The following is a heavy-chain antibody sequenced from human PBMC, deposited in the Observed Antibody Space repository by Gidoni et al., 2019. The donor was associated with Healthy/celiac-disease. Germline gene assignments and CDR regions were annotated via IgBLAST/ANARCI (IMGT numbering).Heavy chain of an antibody. CDR3: ARLDCSGGSCYLYYFDH. D-gene: IGHD2-15*01. CDR1: GYSFTSYW. V-gene: IGHV5-51*01. J-gene: IGHJ4*02. CDR2: IYPGDSDT. Sequence: EVQLVQSGAEVKKPGESLKISCKGSGYSFTSYWIGWVRQMPGKGLEWMGIIYPGDSDTRYSPSFQGQVTISAEKSISTAYLQWSSLKASDTAMYYCARLDCSGGSCYLYYFDHWGQGTLVTVSS.